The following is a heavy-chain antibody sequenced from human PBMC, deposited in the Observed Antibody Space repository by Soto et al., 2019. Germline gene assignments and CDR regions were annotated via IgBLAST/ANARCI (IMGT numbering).Heavy chain of an antibody. CDR1: GGTFSSYA. CDR2: IIPIFGTA. V-gene: IGHV1-69*06. CDR3: ARDLKCGGDCFHDAFDI. J-gene: IGHJ3*02. Sequence: SVKVSCKASGGTFSSYAISWVRQAPGQGLEWMGGIIPIFGTANYAQKFQGRVTITADKSTSTAYMELSSLRSEDTAVYYCARDLKCGGDCFHDAFDIWGQGTMVT. D-gene: IGHD2-21*02.